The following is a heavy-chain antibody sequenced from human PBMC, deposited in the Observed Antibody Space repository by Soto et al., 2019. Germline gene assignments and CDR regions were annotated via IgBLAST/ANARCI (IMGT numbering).Heavy chain of an antibody. CDR3: ARRDGINDFWSGYAAYYFDY. CDR2: INHSGST. D-gene: IGHD3-3*01. V-gene: IGHV4-34*01. Sequence: SETLSLTCAVYGGSFSGYYWSWIRQPPGKGLEWIGEINHSGSTNYNPSLKSRVTISVDTSKNQFSLKLSSVTAADTAVYYCARRDGINDFWSGYAAYYFDYWGQGTLVTVSS. CDR1: GGSFSGYY. J-gene: IGHJ4*02.